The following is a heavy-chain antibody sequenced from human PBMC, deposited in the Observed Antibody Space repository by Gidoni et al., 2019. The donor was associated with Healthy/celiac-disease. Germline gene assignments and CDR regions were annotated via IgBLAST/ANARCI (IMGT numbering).Heavy chain of an antibody. Sequence: QLQLQESGPGLVQPSETLSLTCTVSGGSISSSSYYWGWIRQPPGKGLEWIGRIYYSGSTYYNPSLKSRVTISVDTSKNQFSLKLSSVTAADTAVYYCARLGLEWLLYRYWYFDLWGRGTLVTVSS. D-gene: IGHD3-3*01. CDR1: GGSISSSSYY. J-gene: IGHJ2*01. CDR2: IYYSGST. CDR3: ARLGLEWLLYRYWYFDL. V-gene: IGHV4-39*01.